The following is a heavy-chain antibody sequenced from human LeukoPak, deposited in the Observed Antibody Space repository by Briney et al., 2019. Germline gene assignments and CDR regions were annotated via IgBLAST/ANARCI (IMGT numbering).Heavy chain of an antibody. CDR2: ISYDGCNK. J-gene: IGHJ6*03. Sequence: PGRSLRLSCAASGFTFSSYAMHWVRQAPGKGLEWVAVISYDGCNKYYADSVKGRFTISRDNSKNTLYLQMNSLRAEDTAVYYCSRAKLEQLADYYYYYMDVWGKGTTVTVSS. CDR3: SRAKLEQLADYYYYYMDV. CDR1: GFTFSSYA. V-gene: IGHV3-30*01. D-gene: IGHD6-6*01.